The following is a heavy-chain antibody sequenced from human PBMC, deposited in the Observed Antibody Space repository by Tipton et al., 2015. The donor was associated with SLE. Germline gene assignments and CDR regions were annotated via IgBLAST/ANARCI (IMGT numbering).Heavy chain of an antibody. Sequence: QLVQSGAEVKKPGASVKVSCKASGYTFTSYGISWARQAPGQGLEWMGWISAYNGNTNYAQKLQGRVTMTTDTSTSTAYMELRSLRSGGTAVCYCARESRRYSGSPGAFDIWGQGTMVPVSS. CDR3: ARESRRYSGSPGAFDI. V-gene: IGHV1-18*01. J-gene: IGHJ3*02. D-gene: IGHD1-26*01. CDR2: ISAYNGNT. CDR1: GYTFTSYG.